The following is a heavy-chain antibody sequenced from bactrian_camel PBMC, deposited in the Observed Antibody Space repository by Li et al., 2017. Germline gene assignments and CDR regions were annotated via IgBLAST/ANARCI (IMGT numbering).Heavy chain of an antibody. CDR2: VDNAGSS. CDR3: AAAAFGSVGACNTARREYNA. Sequence: VQLVESGGGSVQAGGSLRLSCVASGYTFGNGCMAWFRQAPGREREAVATVDNAGSSDYTDSVSGRFTISKDNAKDTDTLYLEMNNLEPEDSAMYYCAAAAFGSVGACNTARREYNAWSQGTQVTVS. D-gene: IGHD6*01. J-gene: IGHJ4*01. CDR1: GYTFGNGC. V-gene: IGHV3S55*01.